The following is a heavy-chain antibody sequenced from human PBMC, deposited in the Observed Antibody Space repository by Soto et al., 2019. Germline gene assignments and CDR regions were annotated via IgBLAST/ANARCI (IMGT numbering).Heavy chain of an antibody. CDR2: IYYTGNT. CDR3: ARHDDCYDGGCSTGRWFDS. Sequence: SETLSLTCTVSGGSISSYYWSWIRQPPGKGLEWIGYIYYTGNTKYNPSLRSRVTISVDTSNNQFSLRLSSVTAADTAVYYCARHDDCYDGGCSTGRWFDSWGLGTLVTVSS. D-gene: IGHD2-15*01. J-gene: IGHJ5*01. CDR1: GGSISSYY. V-gene: IGHV4-59*08.